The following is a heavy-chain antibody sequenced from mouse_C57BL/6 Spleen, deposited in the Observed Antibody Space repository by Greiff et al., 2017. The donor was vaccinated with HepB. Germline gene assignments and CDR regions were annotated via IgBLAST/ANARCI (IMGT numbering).Heavy chain of an antibody. J-gene: IGHJ3*01. D-gene: IGHD2-4*01. CDR1: GYTFTSYW. V-gene: IGHV1-64*01. Sequence: QVQLQQSGAELVKPGASVKLSCKASGYTFTSYWMHWVKQRPGQGLEWIGMIHPNSGSTNYNEKFKSKATLTVDKSSSTAYMQLSSLTSEDSAVYYCARPDDYDVGFAYWGQGTLVTVSA. CDR2: IHPNSGST. CDR3: ARPDDYDVGFAY.